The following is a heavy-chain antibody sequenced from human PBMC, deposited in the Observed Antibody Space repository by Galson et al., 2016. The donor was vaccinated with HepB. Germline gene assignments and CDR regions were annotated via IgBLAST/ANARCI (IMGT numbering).Heavy chain of an antibody. D-gene: IGHD3-22*01. CDR2: IDTSSNSI. CDR3: VRDFRSSGTFGC. CDR1: GFTFNTYS. Sequence: SLRLSCAASGFTFNTYSMNWVRQSPAKGLEWVSYIDTSSNSIVYADSVKSRFTISRDNAKSSLYLQMKSLREEDTALYYCVRDFRSSGTFGCWGQGILVTVSS. V-gene: IGHV3-48*02. J-gene: IGHJ4*02.